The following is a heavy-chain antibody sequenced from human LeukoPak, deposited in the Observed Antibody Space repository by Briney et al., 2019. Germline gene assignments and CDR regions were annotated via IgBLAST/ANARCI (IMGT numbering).Heavy chain of an antibody. J-gene: IGHJ4*02. CDR3: ARDKYGSGSYSFDY. Sequence: GRSLRLSCAASGFTFSSYAMHWVRQAPGKGLEWVAVISYDGSNEYYADSVKGRFTISRDNSKNTLYLQMNSLRAEDTAVYYCARDKYGSGSYSFDYWGQGTLVTVSS. CDR1: GFTFSSYA. V-gene: IGHV3-30*04. CDR2: ISYDGSNE. D-gene: IGHD3-10*01.